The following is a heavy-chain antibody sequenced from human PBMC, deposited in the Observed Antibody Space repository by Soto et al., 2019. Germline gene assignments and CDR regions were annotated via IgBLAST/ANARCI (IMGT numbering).Heavy chain of an antibody. CDR1: GFTFNNYA. J-gene: IGHJ4*02. CDR3: AKTFLARYCSSSICYDPADYFDY. Sequence: EVQLLESGGGLLQPGGSLRLSCAASGFTFNNYAMSWVRQAPGKGPEWVSSINNGGDNIYYADSVKGRFTISRDNSKSTLYLQMNSLRAEDTAVYYCAKTFLARYCSSSICYDPADYFDYWGQGTLVTVSS. V-gene: IGHV3-23*01. D-gene: IGHD2-2*01. CDR2: INNGGDNI.